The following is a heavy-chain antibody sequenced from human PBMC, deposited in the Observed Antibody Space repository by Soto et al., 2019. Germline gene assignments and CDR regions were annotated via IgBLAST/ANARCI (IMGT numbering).Heavy chain of an antibody. J-gene: IGHJ6*02. CDR1: GYSFTSYW. D-gene: IGHD3-3*01. CDR3: ASSYYDFWSGYSHYYYYGMDV. V-gene: IGHV5-51*01. CDR2: IYPGDSDT. Sequence: GESLKISCKGSGYSFTSYWIGWVRQMPGKGLAWMGIIYPGDSDTRYSPSFQGQGTISADKSISTAYLQWSSLKASDTAMYYCASSYYDFWSGYSHYYYYGMDVWGQGTTVTVSS.